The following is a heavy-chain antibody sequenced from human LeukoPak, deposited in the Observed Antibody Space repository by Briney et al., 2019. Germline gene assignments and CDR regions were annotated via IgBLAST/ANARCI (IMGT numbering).Heavy chain of an antibody. J-gene: IGHJ4*02. V-gene: IGHV3-23*01. Sequence: GGSLRLSCAVSGFTFSSYAMNWVRQAPEKGLEWVSAISGSGGNTYYADSVKGRFTISRDNSKNTLYLQMNSLRVEDTAVYYCAPKVVGSPAFDYWGQGSLVTVSS. CDR1: GFTFSSYA. D-gene: IGHD3-10*01. CDR3: APKVVGSPAFDY. CDR2: ISGSGGNT.